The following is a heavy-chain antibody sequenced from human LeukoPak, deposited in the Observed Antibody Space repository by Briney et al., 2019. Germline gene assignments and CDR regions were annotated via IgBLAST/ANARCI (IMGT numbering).Heavy chain of an antibody. CDR1: GGSIINSNYY. V-gene: IGHV4-39*01. D-gene: IGHD2-2*01. Sequence: SETLSLTCTVSGGSIINSNYYWGWIRQPPGKGLEWIGNIFYSGNTYYNVSLKSRVSISVDTSKNQFSLKVSSVTATDTAVYFCARRLFTNYFDYWGQGILVTVFS. J-gene: IGHJ4*02. CDR2: IFYSGNT. CDR3: ARRLFTNYFDY.